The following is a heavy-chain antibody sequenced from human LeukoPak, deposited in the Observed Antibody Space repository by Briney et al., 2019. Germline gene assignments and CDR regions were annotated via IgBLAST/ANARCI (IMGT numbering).Heavy chain of an antibody. CDR3: ARGARVPRGAAAGTFDY. CDR1: GFTFSSYE. CDR2: ISSSGSTI. J-gene: IGHJ4*02. V-gene: IGHV3-48*03. Sequence: GGSLRLSCAASGFTFSSYEMNWVRQAPGKGLEWVSYISSSGSTIYYADSVKGRFTISRDNAKNSLYLQMNSLRAEDTAVYYCARGARVPRGAAAGTFDYWGQGTLVTVSS. D-gene: IGHD6-13*01.